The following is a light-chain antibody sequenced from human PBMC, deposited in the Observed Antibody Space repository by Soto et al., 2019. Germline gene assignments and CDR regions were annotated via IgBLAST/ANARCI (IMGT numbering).Light chain of an antibody. CDR2: GAS. Sequence: EIVLTQSPGTLSLSPGERATLSCRASQSVSSRLAWYQHKPGQAPRLLISGASSRATGIPARFSGSGSGSEFTLTISGLQSEDFAVYYCQQYNDRPPITFGQGTRLEIK. CDR3: QQYNDRPPIT. V-gene: IGKV3-15*01. J-gene: IGKJ5*01. CDR1: QSVSSR.